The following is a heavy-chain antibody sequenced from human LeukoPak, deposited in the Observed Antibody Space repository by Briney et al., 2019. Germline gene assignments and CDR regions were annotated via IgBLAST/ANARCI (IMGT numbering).Heavy chain of an antibody. V-gene: IGHV4-39*07. D-gene: IGHD3-10*01. J-gene: IGHJ4*02. Sequence: PSETLSLTCTVSGGSISSSSYYWGCIRQPPGKGLEWIGSIHYNGSTCYNPSLESRVIMSVDTYKNPFSLNLPSVTAADAAMYYCARDRGVPRPYYFDQWGQGTLVTVSS. CDR1: GGSISSSSYY. CDR2: IHYNGST. CDR3: ARDRGVPRPYYFDQ.